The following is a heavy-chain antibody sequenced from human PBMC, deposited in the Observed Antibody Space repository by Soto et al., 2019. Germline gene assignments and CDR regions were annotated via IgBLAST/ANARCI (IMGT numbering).Heavy chain of an antibody. V-gene: IGHV4-31*03. Sequence: PSETLSLTCTVSGGSISSGGYYWSWIRQHPGKGLEWIGYIYYSGSTYYNPSLKSRVTISVDTSKNQFSLKLSSVTAADTAVYYCARSYRITMVRGAHFDYWGQGTLVTVSS. CDR1: GGSISSGGYY. D-gene: IGHD3-10*01. CDR2: IYYSGST. CDR3: ARSYRITMVRGAHFDY. J-gene: IGHJ4*02.